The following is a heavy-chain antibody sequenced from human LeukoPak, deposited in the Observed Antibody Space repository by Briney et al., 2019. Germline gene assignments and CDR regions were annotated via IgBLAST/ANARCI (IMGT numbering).Heavy chain of an antibody. Sequence: PSETLSLTCTVSGGSISSYYWSWIRQPPGKGLEWIGNVYHSGSTYYNPSLKSRVTISIDTSKNQFSLKVTSVTAADTAVYYCARRTFVYYFDYWGQGTLVTVSS. V-gene: IGHV4-59*08. CDR1: GGSISSYY. CDR2: VYHSGST. CDR3: ARRTFVYYFDY. J-gene: IGHJ4*02.